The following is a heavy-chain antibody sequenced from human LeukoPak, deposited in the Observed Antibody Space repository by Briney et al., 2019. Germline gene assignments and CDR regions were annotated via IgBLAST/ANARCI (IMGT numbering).Heavy chain of an antibody. CDR2: IIPIFGTA. V-gene: IGHV1-69*13. Sequence: SVKVSCKASGGTFSSYAISWVRQAPGQGLEWMGGIIPIFGTANYAQMFQGRVTITADESTSTAYMELSSLRSEDTAVYYCARDWTTYYYDSSGPNGDAFDIWGQGTMVTVSS. CDR1: GGTFSSYA. CDR3: ARDWTTYYYDSSGPNGDAFDI. D-gene: IGHD3-22*01. J-gene: IGHJ3*02.